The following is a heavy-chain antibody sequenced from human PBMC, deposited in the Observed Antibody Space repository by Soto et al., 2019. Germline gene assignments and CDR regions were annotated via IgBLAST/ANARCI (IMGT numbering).Heavy chain of an antibody. D-gene: IGHD2-8*01. J-gene: IGHJ4*02. V-gene: IGHV3-15*01. CDR1: GFTFNNAW. CDR3: DL. Sequence: SGGSLRLSCAASGFTFNNAWMSWVRQAPGKGLEWVGRIKDKSDGGTTDYAAPVKGRFTISRDDSKNTLYVQMNSLKTEDTALGVFDLWGRGTLVTVSS. CDR2: IKDKSDGGTT.